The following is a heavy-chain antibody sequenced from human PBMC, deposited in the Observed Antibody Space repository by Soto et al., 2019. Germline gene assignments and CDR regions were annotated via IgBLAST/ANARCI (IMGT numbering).Heavy chain of an antibody. CDR2: ISAYNGNA. CDR3: ARDRYYYGSGNYYISWFDP. V-gene: IGHV1-18*04. CDR1: GYKFTTYG. Sequence: AASVKVSCKASGYKFTTYGVSWVRQAPGQGLEWMGWISAYNGNAKYAEKIQGRVTMTTDTSTSTVYMELRSLRSDDTAVYYCARDRYYYGSGNYYISWFDPWGQGTLVTVSS. J-gene: IGHJ5*02. D-gene: IGHD3-10*01.